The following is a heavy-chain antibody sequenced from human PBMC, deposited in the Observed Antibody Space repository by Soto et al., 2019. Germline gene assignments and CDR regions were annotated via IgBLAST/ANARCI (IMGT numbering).Heavy chain of an antibody. D-gene: IGHD2-15*01. V-gene: IGHV3-23*01. CDR1: GFTFSSYA. CDR3: LLGYCTVGGCYEGYAFDY. CDR2: ISGSGSST. Sequence: GGSLRLSCAASGFTFSSYAMTWVRQAPGKGLEWVLAISGSGSSTYYADSVKGRLTISRDNSKNTVYLQMSSLRAEDTAVYYCLLGYCTVGGCYEGYAFDYWGQGTQVTVSS. J-gene: IGHJ4*02.